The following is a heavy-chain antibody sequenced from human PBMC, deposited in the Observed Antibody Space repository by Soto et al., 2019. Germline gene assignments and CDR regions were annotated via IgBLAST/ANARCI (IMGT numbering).Heavy chain of an antibody. J-gene: IGHJ4*02. CDR1: GFTFSSCA. Sequence: EVQLLESGGGLVQPGGSLRLSCAASGFTFSSCAMSWVRQAPGKGLEWVSGISGSGGSTYYADSVKGRFTISRDNSKNTLYLQMNSLRVEDTAVYYCAKDRVESGLGEIDYWGQGTLVTVSS. D-gene: IGHD3-16*01. CDR2: ISGSGGST. CDR3: AKDRVESGLGEIDY. V-gene: IGHV3-23*01.